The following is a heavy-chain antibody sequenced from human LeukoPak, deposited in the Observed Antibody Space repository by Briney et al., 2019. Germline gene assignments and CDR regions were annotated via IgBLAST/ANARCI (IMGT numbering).Heavy chain of an antibody. CDR2: ISSSGSTI. Sequence: PGGSLRLSCAASGFTFSSYEMNWVRQAPGKGLEWVSYISSSGSTIYYADSVKGRFTFSRDNAKNSLYLQMNSLRAEDTAVYYCARGKVGALGLDYWGQGTLVTVSS. J-gene: IGHJ4*02. CDR1: GFTFSSYE. D-gene: IGHD1-26*01. CDR3: ARGKVGALGLDY. V-gene: IGHV3-48*03.